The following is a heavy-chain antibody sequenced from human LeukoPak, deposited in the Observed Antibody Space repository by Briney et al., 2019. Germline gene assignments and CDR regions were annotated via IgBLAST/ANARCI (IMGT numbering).Heavy chain of an antibody. CDR3: AKDADSAHEFFFDH. D-gene: IGHD5-12*01. CDR2: ISGGGGST. Sequence: PGGSLKLSCAGSGFTFSNYAVSWVRQAPGKGLEWVSVISGGGGSTYYADSVKGRFTISRDNSKNTLYLQMNSLRAEDTAVYFCAKDADSAHEFFFDHWGQGTLATVSS. J-gene: IGHJ4*02. V-gene: IGHV3-23*01. CDR1: GFTFSNYA.